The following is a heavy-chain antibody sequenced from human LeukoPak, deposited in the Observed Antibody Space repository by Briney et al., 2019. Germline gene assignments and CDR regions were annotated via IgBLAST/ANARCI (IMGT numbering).Heavy chain of an antibody. J-gene: IGHJ4*02. D-gene: IGHD2-2*01. CDR3: AKDRVNCSSTSCYSVGGNFDY. Sequence: GGSLRLSCAASGFTFSSYGMHWVRQAPGKGLEWVASIRYDGGNKYYADSVKGRFTISRDNSKNTLYLQMNSLRAEDTAVYYCAKDRVNCSSTSCYSVGGNFDYWGQGTLVTVSS. CDR2: IRYDGGNK. V-gene: IGHV3-30*02. CDR1: GFTFSSYG.